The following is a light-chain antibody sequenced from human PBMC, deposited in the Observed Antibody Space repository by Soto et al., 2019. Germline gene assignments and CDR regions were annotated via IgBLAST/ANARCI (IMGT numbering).Light chain of an antibody. CDR3: QQYGSSPLT. V-gene: IGKV3D-20*01. CDR2: DAS. CDR1: QSVSSSD. Sequence: EIVLTQSPATLSLSPAERATLSCGASQSVSSSDLAWYQQKPGLAPRLLIYDASIRATGIPDRFSGSGSGTDFTLTISRLEPEDCAVYYCQQYGSSPLTFGGGPKVEIK. J-gene: IGKJ4*01.